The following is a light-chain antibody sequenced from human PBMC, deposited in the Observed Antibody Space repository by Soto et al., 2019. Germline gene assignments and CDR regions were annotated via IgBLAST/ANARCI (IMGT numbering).Light chain of an antibody. CDR1: QSVSSN. CDR3: QQYNDLRT. Sequence: EIVMTQSPATLSVSPGETATLSCRASQSVSSNLAWYQQKPGQAPRLLIYGASTRATGIHARFSGSGSGTEFTLTISSLQSEDFAVYYCQQYNDLRTFGQGTQVEI. J-gene: IGKJ1*01. V-gene: IGKV3-15*01. CDR2: GAS.